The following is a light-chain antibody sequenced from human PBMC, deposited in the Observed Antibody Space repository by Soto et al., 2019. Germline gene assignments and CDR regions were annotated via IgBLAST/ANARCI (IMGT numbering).Light chain of an antibody. Sequence: QSVLTQPASVSGSPGQSITISCTGSSSDVGGYSYVSWYQQHPGKAPKLMIYEVTKRPSGVPDRFSASKSGNTASLTVSGLQADDEADYYCSSYAGSNNFVFGTGTKVTVL. CDR2: EVT. V-gene: IGLV2-8*01. CDR3: SSYAGSNNFV. CDR1: SSDVGGYSY. J-gene: IGLJ1*01.